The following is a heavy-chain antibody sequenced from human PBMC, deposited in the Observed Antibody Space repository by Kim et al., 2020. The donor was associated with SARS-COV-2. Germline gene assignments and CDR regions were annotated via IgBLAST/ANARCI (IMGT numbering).Heavy chain of an antibody. CDR1: GFTFSSYA. Sequence: GGSLRLSCAASGFTFSSYAMSWVRQAPGKGLEWVSAISGSGGSTYYADSVKVRFTISRDNSKNTLYLKMNSLRAEDTAVYYCAKEGFPHPGFGEVDAFVIWAKGQWSPSLQ. D-gene: IGHD3-10*01. J-gene: IGHJ3*02. V-gene: IGHV3-23*01. CDR2: ISGSGGST. CDR3: AKEGFPHPGFGEVDAFVI.